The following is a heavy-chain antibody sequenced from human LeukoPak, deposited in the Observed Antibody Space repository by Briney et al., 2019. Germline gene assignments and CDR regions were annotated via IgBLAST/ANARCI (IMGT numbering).Heavy chain of an antibody. J-gene: IGHJ4*02. CDR1: GFSFSSYG. Sequence: GGSLRLSXAASGFSFSSYGMHWVRQAPGKGMEWVAVIWYDGTNKYYADSVKGRFTISRDNSKNTLYLQMNSLRAEDTAVYYCARVQRGFSYSKYYFDYWGQGTLVTVSS. V-gene: IGHV3-33*01. D-gene: IGHD5-18*01. CDR2: IWYDGTNK. CDR3: ARVQRGFSYSKYYFDY.